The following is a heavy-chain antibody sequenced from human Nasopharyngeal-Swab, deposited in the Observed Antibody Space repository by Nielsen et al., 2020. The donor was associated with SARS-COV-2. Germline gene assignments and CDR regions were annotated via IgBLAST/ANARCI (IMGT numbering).Heavy chain of an antibody. J-gene: IGHJ4*02. CDR1: GSNFASFA. V-gene: IGHV3-23*01. CDR2: IGTSDDT. Sequence: GGSLRLSCAASGSNFASFAMTWVRQAPGKGLEWVSTIGTSDDTYYTDSVKGRFAISRDNSKNKVYLQMDSLRPDDTALYYCAKTFLIAPRTYDYWGQATLVTVSS. CDR3: AKTFLIAPRTYDY. D-gene: IGHD2/OR15-2a*01.